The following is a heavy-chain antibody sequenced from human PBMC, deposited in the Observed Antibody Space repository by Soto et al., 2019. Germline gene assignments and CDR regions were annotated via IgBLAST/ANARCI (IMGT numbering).Heavy chain of an antibody. V-gene: IGHV4-31*03. CDR2: IYYSGST. Sequence: QVQLQESGPGLVKPSQTLSLTCNVSGVSISSGGYYWSWIRQHPAKGLEWIGHIYYSGSTYYNPSLKSRATISADTSKHQFSLKLRSVTAADTAVYYSAGGRPDDCGDPDYFAYWGPGALVTVSS. CDR1: GVSISSGGYY. D-gene: IGHD4-17*01. J-gene: IGHJ4*02. CDR3: AGGRPDDCGDPDYFAY.